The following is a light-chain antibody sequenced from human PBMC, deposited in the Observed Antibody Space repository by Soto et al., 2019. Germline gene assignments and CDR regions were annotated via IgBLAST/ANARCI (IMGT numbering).Light chain of an antibody. Sequence: AIRLTQSPSSLSAAVGDRVTITCRASQAISSYLAWYQQKPGRAPNLLIYGASTLQSGVPSRFSGSGSGTDFTLTISSLQPEDFATDYGQQYYSYPRTFGKGTKVEIK. V-gene: IGKV1-8*01. CDR3: QQYYSYPRT. J-gene: IGKJ1*01. CDR2: GAS. CDR1: QAISSY.